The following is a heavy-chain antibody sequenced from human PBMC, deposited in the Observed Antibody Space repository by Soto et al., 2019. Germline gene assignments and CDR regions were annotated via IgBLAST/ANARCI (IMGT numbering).Heavy chain of an antibody. J-gene: IGHJ4*02. D-gene: IGHD5-18*01. CDR3: ARGGTVHTAIQQYFDY. CDR1: GGSFSGYY. V-gene: IGHV4-34*01. CDR2: INHSGST. Sequence: SETLSLTCAVYGGSFSGYYWGWIRQPPGKGLEWVGEINHSGSTNYNQSLKSRVPISVDTSKNQFSLTLSSVTAADTTVYYCARGGTVHTAIQQYFDYWGQGTLVTVSS.